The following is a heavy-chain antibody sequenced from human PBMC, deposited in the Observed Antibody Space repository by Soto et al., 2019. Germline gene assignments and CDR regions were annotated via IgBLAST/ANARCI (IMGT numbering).Heavy chain of an antibody. Sequence: EVQLVESGGGLVKPGGSLRLSCAASGFTFSSYSMNWVRQAPGKGLEWVSSISSSSSYIYYADSVKGRFTISRDNAKNSRYLQMNSRRAEDTAVYYCARDIAPFYDSSCLNWFDPWGQGTLVTVSS. CDR3: ARDIAPFYDSSCLNWFDP. CDR1: GFTFSSYS. D-gene: IGHD3-22*01. CDR2: ISSSSSYI. V-gene: IGHV3-21*01. J-gene: IGHJ5*02.